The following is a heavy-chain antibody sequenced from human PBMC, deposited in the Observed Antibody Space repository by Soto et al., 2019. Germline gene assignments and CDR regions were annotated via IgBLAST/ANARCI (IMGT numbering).Heavy chain of an antibody. Sequence: EVQLVESGGGLVQPGGSLRLSCAASGFTFIDHYMDWVRQAPGKGLEWVGRIRNKVNSYTTEYAASVKVRFTISRDDSKNSLYLQMNSLQTEDTAVYYCTRTPGGYGKFDSWGQGTLVTVSS. CDR2: IRNKVNSYTT. D-gene: IGHD5-12*01. CDR3: TRTPGGYGKFDS. V-gene: IGHV3-72*01. CDR1: GFTFIDHY. J-gene: IGHJ4*02.